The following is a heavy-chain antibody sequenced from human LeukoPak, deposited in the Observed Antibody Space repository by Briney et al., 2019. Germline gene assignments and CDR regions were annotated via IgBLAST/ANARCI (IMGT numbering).Heavy chain of an antibody. J-gene: IGHJ6*03. CDR3: ARRRDSYGKYYYYYIDV. CDR2: INHSGST. Sequence: SETLSLTCAAYGGSFSGYYWSWIRQPPGKGLEWIGEINHSGSTNYNPSLKSRVTISVDTSKNQFSLKLSSVTAADTAVYYCARRRDSYGKYYYYYIDVWGKGTTVTVSS. D-gene: IGHD5-18*01. V-gene: IGHV4-34*01. CDR1: GGSFSGYY.